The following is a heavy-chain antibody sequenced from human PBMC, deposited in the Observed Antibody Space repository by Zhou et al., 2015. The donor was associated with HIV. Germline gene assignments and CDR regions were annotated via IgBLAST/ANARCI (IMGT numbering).Heavy chain of an antibody. V-gene: IGHV1-69*06. J-gene: IGHJ4*02. CDR1: GGTFSKYG. D-gene: IGHD6-19*01. Sequence: QVQLVQSGAEVKKPGSSVKVSCKASGGTFSKYGISWVRQAPGQGLEWMGGIIPFFGTANYAQKFQGRVTITADKSTSTAYMELSSLRSEDTAVYYCAGESLGEQWLVLDYWGQGTLVTVSS. CDR3: AGESLGEQWLVLDY. CDR2: IIPFFGTA.